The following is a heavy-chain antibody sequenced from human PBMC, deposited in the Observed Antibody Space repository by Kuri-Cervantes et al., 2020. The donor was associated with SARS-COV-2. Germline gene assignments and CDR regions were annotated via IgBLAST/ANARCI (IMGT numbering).Heavy chain of an antibody. CDR3: AKSDWFDP. J-gene: IGHJ5*02. V-gene: IGHV3-11*04. CDR2: IGGGGVTI. Sequence: GESLKISCEASGFTFSESYMSWIRQAPGKGLEWLSYIGGGGVTIDYADSLKGRFTISRDNAKNSLYLRMNSLRADDTAVYYCAKSDWFDPWGQGTLVTVSS. CDR1: GFTFSESY.